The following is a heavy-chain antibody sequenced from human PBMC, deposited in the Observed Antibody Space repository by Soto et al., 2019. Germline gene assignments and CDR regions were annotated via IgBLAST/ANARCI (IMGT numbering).Heavy chain of an antibody. Sequence: SETLSLTCTVSGGSISSYYWSWIRQPPGKGLEWIGYIYYSGSTNYNPSLKSRVTISVDTSKNQFSLKLSSVTAADTAVYYCARLFPWSGLDYWGQGTLVTVSS. J-gene: IGHJ4*02. CDR1: GGSISSYY. CDR3: ARLFPWSGLDY. CDR2: IYYSGST. V-gene: IGHV4-59*08. D-gene: IGHD3-3*01.